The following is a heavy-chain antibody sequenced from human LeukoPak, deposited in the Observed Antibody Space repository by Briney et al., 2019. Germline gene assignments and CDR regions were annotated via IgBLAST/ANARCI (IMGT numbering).Heavy chain of an antibody. CDR3: ARDREWLPILREGYYNRGMDV. V-gene: IGHV4-4*07. D-gene: IGHD1-14*01. J-gene: IGHJ6*02. Sequence: SETLSLTCTVCGGSISSHYWSWLRQPAGKGLEWIGRISPSGSTNYSPSLTTRATLSVDTSKNQFSLNLSSVTGADTAVYYCARDREWLPILREGYYNRGMDVWGRGTTVIVSS. CDR2: ISPSGST. CDR1: GGSISSHY.